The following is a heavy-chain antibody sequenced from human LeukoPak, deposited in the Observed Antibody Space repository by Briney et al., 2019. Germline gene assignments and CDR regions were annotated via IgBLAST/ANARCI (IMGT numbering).Heavy chain of an antibody. CDR1: GYTFTSYY. V-gene: IGHV1-2*02. CDR2: INPNSGGT. Sequence: ASVKVSCKASGYTFTSYYMRWVRQAPGQGLEWMGWINPNSGGTNYAQKFQGRVTMTRDTSISTAYMELSRLRSDDTAVYYCARDKRDYYYYMDVWGKGTTVTVSS. CDR3: ARDKRDYYYYMDV. J-gene: IGHJ6*03.